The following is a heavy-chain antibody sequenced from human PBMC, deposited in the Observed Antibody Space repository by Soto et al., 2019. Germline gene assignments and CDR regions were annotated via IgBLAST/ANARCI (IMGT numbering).Heavy chain of an antibody. Sequence: QVQLVQSGAEVKKPGSSVKVSCKASGGTFSSYTISWVRQAPGQGPEWMGRIIPILGIANYAQRFQGRVTITADKSTSTADMELSSLSTEDTAVYYCTRGQITMYRGVIPNYYYYYIDVWGQGTTVTVSS. V-gene: IGHV1-69*02. D-gene: IGHD3-10*01. CDR1: GGTFSSYT. CDR3: TRGQITMYRGVIPNYYYYYIDV. J-gene: IGHJ6*03. CDR2: IIPILGIA.